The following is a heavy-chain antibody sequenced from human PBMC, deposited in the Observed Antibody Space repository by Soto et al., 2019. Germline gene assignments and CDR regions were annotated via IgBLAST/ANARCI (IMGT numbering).Heavy chain of an antibody. CDR2: ISTSVTII. D-gene: IGHD6-19*01. V-gene: IGHV3-11*01. CDR3: ARAGGSGWSLDY. Sequence: QGPLVESGGGLVQPGGSLRLSCAASGYIFSDYYMTWIRQAPGKGLEWVSYISTSVTIISYADSVKGRFTISRDDAKNSRYLKMNSLRADGTAIYCCARAGGSGWSLDYWGQGTLVTVSS. CDR1: GYIFSDYY. J-gene: IGHJ4*02.